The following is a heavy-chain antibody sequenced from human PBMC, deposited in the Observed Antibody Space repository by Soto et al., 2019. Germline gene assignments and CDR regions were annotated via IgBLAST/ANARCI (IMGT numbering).Heavy chain of an antibody. CDR3: ARLRMGGDLRIS. V-gene: IGHV4-31*03. CDR2: IYYSGST. J-gene: IGHJ5*01. Sequence: SETLSLTCTVSGGSISSGGYYWSWIRQHPGKGLEWIGYIYYSGSTYYNPSLKSRVTISVDTSKNQFSLKLSSVTAADTAVYYCARLRMGGDLRISWGQGALVTVSS. D-gene: IGHD3-16*01. CDR1: GGSISSGGYY.